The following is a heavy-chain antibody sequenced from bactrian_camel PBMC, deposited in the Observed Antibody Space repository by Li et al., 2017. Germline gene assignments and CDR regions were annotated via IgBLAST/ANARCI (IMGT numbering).Heavy chain of an antibody. CDR1: GRYTGGRHC. Sequence: HVQLVESGGDSVQVGGSLRLSCAASGRYTGGRHCMAWFRQAPGKEREGVAVITRIHGGTEYADSVKGRFIISRDSSKMTWSLQMNNLKPEDTAMYYCAARSYGAGCYWQDHSYNNWGQGTQVTVS. J-gene: IGHJ4*01. D-gene: IGHD2*01. CDR2: ITRIHGGT. CDR3: AARSYGAGCYWQDHSYNN. V-gene: IGHV3S63*01.